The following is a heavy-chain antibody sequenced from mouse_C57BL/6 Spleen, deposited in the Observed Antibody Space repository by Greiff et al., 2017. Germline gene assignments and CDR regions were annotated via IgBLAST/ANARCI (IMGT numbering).Heavy chain of an antibody. J-gene: IGHJ3*01. Sequence: VQLQQSGPELVKPGASVKISCKASGYSFTGYYMNWVKQSPEKSLEWIGEINPSTGGTTYNQKFKAKATLTVDKSSSTAYMQLKSLTSEDSAVYYCARHYYGNPFAYWGQGTLVTVSA. V-gene: IGHV1-42*01. CDR1: GYSFTGYY. D-gene: IGHD2-1*01. CDR3: ARHYYGNPFAY. CDR2: INPSTGGT.